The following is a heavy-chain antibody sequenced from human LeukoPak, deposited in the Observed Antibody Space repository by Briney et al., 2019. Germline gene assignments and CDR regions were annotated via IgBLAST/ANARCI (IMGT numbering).Heavy chain of an antibody. Sequence: SETLSLTCAVYGGSFSGYYWSWIRQPPGKGLEWIGEITHSGSTNYNPSLKSRVTISVDTSKNQFSLKLSSVTAADTAVYYCARGITSRALGYWGQGTLVTVSS. CDR2: ITHSGST. D-gene: IGHD2-2*01. CDR3: ARGITSRALGY. V-gene: IGHV4-34*01. CDR1: GGSFSGYY. J-gene: IGHJ4*02.